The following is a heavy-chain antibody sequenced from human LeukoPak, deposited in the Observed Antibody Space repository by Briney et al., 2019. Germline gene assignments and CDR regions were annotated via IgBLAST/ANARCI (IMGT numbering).Heavy chain of an antibody. V-gene: IGHV3-53*01. CDR2: IYSGGST. CDR1: GFTVSSNY. Sequence: GGSLRLSCAASGFTVSSNYMSWVRQAPGKGLEWASVIYSGGSTYYADSVKGRFTISRDNSKNTLYLQMNSLRAEDTAVYYCARDFPPHGYSGSSRWGQGTLVTVSS. CDR3: ARDFPPHGYSGSSR. J-gene: IGHJ4*02. D-gene: IGHD1-26*01.